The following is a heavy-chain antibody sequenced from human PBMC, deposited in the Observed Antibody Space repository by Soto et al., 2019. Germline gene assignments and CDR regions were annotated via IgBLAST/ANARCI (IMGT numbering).Heavy chain of an antibody. CDR2: IYYSGST. D-gene: IGHD3-22*01. CDR1: GCSISSSSYY. V-gene: IGHV4-61*05. Sequence: SETLSLTCTVSGCSISSSSYYWGWLPPPPGQGLEWIGYIYYSGSTNYNPSLKSRVTISVDTSKNQFSLKLSSVTAADTAVYYCARLYYYDSSGYPWYFDYWGQGTLVTVSS. CDR3: ARLYYYDSSGYPWYFDY. J-gene: IGHJ4*02.